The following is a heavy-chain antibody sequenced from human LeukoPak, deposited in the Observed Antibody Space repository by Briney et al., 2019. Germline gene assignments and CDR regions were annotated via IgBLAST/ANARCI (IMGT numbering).Heavy chain of an antibody. V-gene: IGHV3-11*01. CDR3: ARDNYYDTSGYYWSS. J-gene: IGHJ4*02. Sequence: PGGSLRLSCEASGSTFGDYYMSWIRQAPGKGLEWVAYIGSGGSTIHYAESVKGRFTISRDNDKNSLFLQKSSLRAEDTAVYFCARDNYYDTSGYYWSSWGQGTLVTVPS. CDR1: GSTFGDYY. CDR2: IGSGGSTI. D-gene: IGHD3-22*01.